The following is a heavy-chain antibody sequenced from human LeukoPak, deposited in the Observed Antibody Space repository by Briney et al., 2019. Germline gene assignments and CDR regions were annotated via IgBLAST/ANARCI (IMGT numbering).Heavy chain of an antibody. CDR2: IYTSGST. V-gene: IGHV4-4*07. CDR3: ASSTYYYDSSGFPS. CDR1: GGSISSYY. D-gene: IGHD3-22*01. Sequence: SETLSLTCTVSGGSISSYYWSWIRQPAGKGLEWIGRIYTSGSTNYNPSLKSRATMSVDTSKNQFSLKLSSVTAADTAVYYCASSTYYYDSSGFPSWGQGTRVTVSS. J-gene: IGHJ5*02.